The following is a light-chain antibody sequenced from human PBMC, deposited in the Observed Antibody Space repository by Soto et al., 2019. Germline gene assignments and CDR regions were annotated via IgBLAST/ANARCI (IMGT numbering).Light chain of an antibody. CDR3: QHSYTTPLT. CDR1: QSISTF. V-gene: IGKV1-39*01. CDR2: AAS. J-gene: IGKJ1*01. Sequence: DIQMTQSPSSLSASVGDRVSVTCRASQSISTFLNWYQQRPGEAPKLLIYAASSLQSGVPSRFSGSRSGADFTLTIGSLQPEDFATYYCQHSYTTPLTFGQGTKVEVK.